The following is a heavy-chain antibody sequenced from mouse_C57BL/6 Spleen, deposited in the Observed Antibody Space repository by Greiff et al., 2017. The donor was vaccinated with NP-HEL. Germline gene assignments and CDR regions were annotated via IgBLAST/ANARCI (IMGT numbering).Heavy chain of an antibody. CDR1: GYAFSSSW. J-gene: IGHJ3*01. CDR3: ARVYYSNSWFAY. CDR2: IYPGDGDT. D-gene: IGHD2-5*01. V-gene: IGHV1-82*01. Sequence: QVQLKESGPELVKPGASVKISCKASGYAFSSSWMNWVKQRPGKGLEWIGRIYPGDGDTNYNGKFKGKATLTADKSSSTAYMQLSSLTSEDSAVYFCARVYYSNSWFAYWGQGTLVTVSA.